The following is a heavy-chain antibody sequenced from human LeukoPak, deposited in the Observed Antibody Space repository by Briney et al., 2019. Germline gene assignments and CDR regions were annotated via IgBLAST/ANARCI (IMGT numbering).Heavy chain of an antibody. J-gene: IGHJ4*02. CDR1: GFTLSGHT. CDR2: ISRGSSTI. D-gene: IGHD6-13*01. V-gene: IGHV3-48*01. CDR3: ARDSYSSSWSDY. Sequence: PGGSLRLSCAASGFTLSGHTMNWVRQAPGKGLEWISGISRGSSTIYYADSVKGRFTISRDNARNSLYLQMNSLRVEDTAVYYCARDSYSSSWSDYWGQGTLVTVSS.